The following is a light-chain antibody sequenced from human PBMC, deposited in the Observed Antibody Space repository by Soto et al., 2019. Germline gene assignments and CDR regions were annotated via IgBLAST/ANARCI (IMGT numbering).Light chain of an antibody. CDR3: CSYAGSSTFAAV. Sequence: QSALTQPASVSGSPGQSITISCTGTSSDVGSYNLVSWYQQHPGKAPKLMIYEGNKRPSGVSNRFSGSKSGNTASLTISGLQAEDEADYYCCSYAGSSTFAAVFGGGTKLTVL. CDR2: EGN. CDR1: SSDVGSYNL. V-gene: IGLV2-23*03. J-gene: IGLJ3*02.